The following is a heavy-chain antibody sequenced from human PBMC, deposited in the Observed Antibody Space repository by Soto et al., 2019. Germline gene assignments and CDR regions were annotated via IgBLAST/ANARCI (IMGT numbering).Heavy chain of an antibody. Sequence: GGSLTLSCAASGVIFSNFGMHWVRQAPGKGWEWVGIIWHDGSNKYYADSVEGRFTISRDNSKNTVYLQMNSLRGEDTGIYYCAGCYVAAGAAPLEYWGQGTLVTVSS. V-gene: IGHV3-33*01. J-gene: IGHJ4*02. CDR1: GVIFSNFG. CDR3: AGCYVAAGAAPLEY. CDR2: IWHDGSNK. D-gene: IGHD1-26*01.